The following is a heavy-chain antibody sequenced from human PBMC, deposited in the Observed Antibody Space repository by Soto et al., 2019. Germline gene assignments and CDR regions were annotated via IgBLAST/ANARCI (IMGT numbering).Heavy chain of an antibody. J-gene: IGHJ5*02. V-gene: IGHV1-3*04. Sequence: ASVKVSCKASGITYTTYAIHWVRQAPGQGLEWMGWINTGNGNTRYSQRFQGRVTLTTDTSASTAYMDVSSLTSEDTAGYYCARAISGYGSWGQGTLVNVSS. CDR1: GITYTTYA. D-gene: IGHD5-12*01. CDR3: ARAISGYGS. CDR2: INTGNGNT.